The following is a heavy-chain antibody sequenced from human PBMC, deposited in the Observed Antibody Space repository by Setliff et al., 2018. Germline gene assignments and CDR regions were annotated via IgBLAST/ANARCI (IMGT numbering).Heavy chain of an antibody. Sequence: ASVKVSCKTSGYNFITFGISWVRQAPGQGLEWMGWFSPYNEKTNYAEKFQGRVTMTTDTSTTTVYMEVASLRSDDTAVYYCVRGPGPSVVVAMPFDRWGQGTLVTVSS. J-gene: IGHJ4*02. V-gene: IGHV1-18*01. CDR1: GYNFITFG. CDR2: FSPYNEKT. CDR3: VRGPGPSVVVAMPFDR. D-gene: IGHD5-12*01.